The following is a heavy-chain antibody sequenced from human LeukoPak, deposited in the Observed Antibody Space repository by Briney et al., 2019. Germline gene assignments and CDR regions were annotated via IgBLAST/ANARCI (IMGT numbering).Heavy chain of an antibody. CDR3: ATRKLGNDY. V-gene: IGHV4-59*02. CDR2: IYYTET. J-gene: IGHJ4*02. D-gene: IGHD7-27*01. Sequence: SQTLSLTSTVSGGSVSNYYWSWIRQSPGKGLEWIGYIYYTETSYNPSLKSRVTISADTSENQFSLKLYSVTAADTAVYYCATRKLGNDYWGQGTLVTVSS. CDR1: GGSVSNYY.